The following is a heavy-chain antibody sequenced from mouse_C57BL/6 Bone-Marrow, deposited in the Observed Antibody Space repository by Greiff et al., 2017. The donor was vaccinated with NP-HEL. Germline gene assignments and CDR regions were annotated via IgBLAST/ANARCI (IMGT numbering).Heavy chain of an antibody. J-gene: IGHJ4*01. CDR3: ARNYYYGSSYYAMDY. D-gene: IGHD1-1*01. CDR1: GYTFTDYN. V-gene: IGHV1-18*01. CDR2: INPNNGGT. Sequence: EVQLQQSGPELVKPGASVKIPCKASGYTFTDYNMDWVKQSHGKSLEWIGDINPNNGGTIYNQKFKGKATLTVDKSSSTAYMELRSLTSEDTAVYYCARNYYYGSSYYAMDYWGQGTSVTVSS.